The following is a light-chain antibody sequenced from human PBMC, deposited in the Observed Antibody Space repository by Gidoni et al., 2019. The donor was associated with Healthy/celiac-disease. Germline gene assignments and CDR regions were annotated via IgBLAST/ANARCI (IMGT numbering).Light chain of an antibody. CDR2: GAS. Sequence: EIVMTQSPATLSVSPGERATLSCRAGQSVSSNLAWYQQKPGQAPRLLIYGASTRATGIPARFSGSGSGTEFTLTISSLQSEDFAVYYCQQYNNWPPTFGQXTKLEIK. V-gene: IGKV3-15*01. J-gene: IGKJ2*01. CDR1: QSVSSN. CDR3: QQYNNWPPT.